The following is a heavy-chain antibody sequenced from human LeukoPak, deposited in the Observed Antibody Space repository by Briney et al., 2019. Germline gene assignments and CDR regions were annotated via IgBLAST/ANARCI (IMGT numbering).Heavy chain of an antibody. CDR1: GFTFSSYG. CDR3: ARDGPWTMVRGVVNRTGLDY. Sequence: GSLRLSCAASGFTFSSYGLHWVRQAPGKGLEWVAVISYDGSNKYYADSVKGRFTISRDNSKNTLYLQMNSLRAEDTAVYYCARDGPWTMVRGVVNRTGLDYWGQGTLVTVSS. D-gene: IGHD3-10*01. J-gene: IGHJ4*02. V-gene: IGHV3-30*03. CDR2: ISYDGSNK.